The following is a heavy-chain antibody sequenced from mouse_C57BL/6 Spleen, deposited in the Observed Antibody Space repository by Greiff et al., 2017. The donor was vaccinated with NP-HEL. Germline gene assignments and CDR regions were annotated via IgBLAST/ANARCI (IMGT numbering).Heavy chain of an antibody. D-gene: IGHD2-4*01. CDR1: GFTFSSYT. CDR3: ARLDYDTSFAY. CDR2: ISGGGGNT. J-gene: IGHJ3*01. Sequence: DVKLVESGGGLVKPGGSLKLSCAASGFTFSSYTMSWVRQTPEKRLEWVATISGGGGNTYYPDSVKGRFTISRDNAKNTLYLKMSSLRSEDTALYYCARLDYDTSFAYWGQGTLVTVSA. V-gene: IGHV5-9*01.